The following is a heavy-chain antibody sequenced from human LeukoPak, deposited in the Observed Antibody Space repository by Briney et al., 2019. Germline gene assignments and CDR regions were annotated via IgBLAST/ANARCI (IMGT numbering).Heavy chain of an antibody. CDR1: GYSINSGYY. CDR3: ARVSYYYYMDV. J-gene: IGHJ6*03. Sequence: SETLSLTCTVSGYSINSGYYWSWIRQPPGKRLEWIGSIYYSGSTYSNPTLKSRLTISVDTSKNQFSLKLSSVTAADTAVYFCARVSYYYYMDVWGKGTTVTVSS. CDR2: IYYSGST. V-gene: IGHV4-38-2*02.